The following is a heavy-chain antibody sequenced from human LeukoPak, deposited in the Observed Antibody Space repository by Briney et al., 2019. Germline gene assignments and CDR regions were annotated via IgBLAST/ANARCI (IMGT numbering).Heavy chain of an antibody. CDR2: INPNSGDT. V-gene: IGHV1-2*02. J-gene: IGHJ6*02. Sequence: VASVKVSCKASGYTFSGYYLHWVRQAPGQGLEWMGWINPNSGDTNSAQKFQGRVTVTRDTSITTAYMELSRLRSDDTAVYYCARDLALTMVRGIGYYYYGMDVWGQGTTVTVSS. D-gene: IGHD3-10*01. CDR3: ARDLALTMVRGIGYYYYGMDV. CDR1: GYTFSGYY.